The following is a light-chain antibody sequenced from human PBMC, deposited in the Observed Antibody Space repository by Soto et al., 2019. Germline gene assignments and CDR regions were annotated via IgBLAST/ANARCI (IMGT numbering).Light chain of an antibody. Sequence: EIQMNKSPSFLSVSVRDRVTLNCLASESITSYLNWYQQKPGKAPKLLIYDASSLQSGVPSRFSGSGSGTEFTLTISSLQPDDFATYYCHQYNSYSPLTFGGGTKVDI. V-gene: IGKV1-5*01. CDR2: DAS. CDR1: ESITSY. J-gene: IGKJ4*01. CDR3: HQYNSYSPLT.